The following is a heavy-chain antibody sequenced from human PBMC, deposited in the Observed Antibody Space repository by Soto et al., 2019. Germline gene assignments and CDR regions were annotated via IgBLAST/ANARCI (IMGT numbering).Heavy chain of an antibody. D-gene: IGHD3-22*01. CDR3: ARDPIIYYDSSGSYFDY. Sequence: GGSLRLSCAASGFTFSSYWMHWVRQAPGKGLVWVSRINSDGSSTSYADSVKGRFTISRDNAKNTLCLQMNSLRAEDTAVYYCARDPIIYYDSSGSYFDYWGQGTLVTVSS. CDR1: GFTFSSYW. J-gene: IGHJ4*02. V-gene: IGHV3-74*01. CDR2: INSDGSST.